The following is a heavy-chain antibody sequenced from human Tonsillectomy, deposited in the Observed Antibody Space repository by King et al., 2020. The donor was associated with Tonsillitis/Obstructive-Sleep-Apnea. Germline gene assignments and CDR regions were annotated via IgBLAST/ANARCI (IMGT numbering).Heavy chain of an antibody. D-gene: IGHD5-24*01. CDR1: GFSLSNARMG. V-gene: IGHV2-26*01. CDR2: IFSSDQK. CDR3: ARREMATGNFDF. Sequence: VTLKESGPVRMKPTETLTLTCTVSGFSLSNARMGVSWIRHPPGKALELLAHIFSSDQKFYRASLKTRLTIPKDTSQIHVFLTMTNMDPVDTATYYRARREMATGNFDFWGQGTLGTGAS. J-gene: IGHJ4*02.